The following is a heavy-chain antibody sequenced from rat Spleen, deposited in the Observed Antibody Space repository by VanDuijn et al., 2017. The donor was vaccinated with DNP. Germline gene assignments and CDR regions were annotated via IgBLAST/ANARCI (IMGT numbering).Heavy chain of an antibody. V-gene: IGHV5-29*01. CDR3: ARHRTISPYYYDMDA. D-gene: IGHD3-8*01. CDR1: GFTFSDYY. J-gene: IGHJ4*01. Sequence: EVQLVESDGGLVQPGRSLKLSCAASGFTFSDYYMAWVRQAPTKGLEWVATISYDGSSTYYRDSVKGRFTIYRDNAKTSLHLQMDSLRSEDTATYYCARHRTISPYYYDMDAWGQGASVTVSS. CDR2: ISYDGSST.